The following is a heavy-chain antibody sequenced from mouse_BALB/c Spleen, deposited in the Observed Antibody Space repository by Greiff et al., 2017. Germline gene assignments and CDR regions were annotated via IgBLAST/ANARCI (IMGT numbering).Heavy chain of an antibody. Sequence: QVQLKESGPELVKPGASVKMSCKASGYTFTSYYIHWVKQRPGQGLEWIGWIYPGDGSTKYNEKFKGKTTLTADKSSSTAYMLLSSLTSEDSAIYFCARRARATLFDNWGQGTTLTVSS. CDR1: GYTFTSYY. CDR3: ARRARATLFDN. J-gene: IGHJ2*01. V-gene: IGHV1S56*01. CDR2: IYPGDGST. D-gene: IGHD3-1*01.